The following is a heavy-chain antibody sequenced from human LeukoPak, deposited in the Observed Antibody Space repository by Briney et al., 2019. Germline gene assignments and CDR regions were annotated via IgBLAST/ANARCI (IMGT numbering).Heavy chain of an antibody. Sequence: AGGSLRLSCAASGFTFSSYGMSWVRQAPGKGLEWVSAISGSGGSTYYADSVKGRFTISRDNSKNTLYLQMNSLRAEDTAVYYCARHYYDFWSGSTDYWGQGTLVTVSS. D-gene: IGHD3-3*01. J-gene: IGHJ4*02. CDR1: GFTFSSYG. CDR2: ISGSGGST. V-gene: IGHV3-23*01. CDR3: ARHYYDFWSGSTDY.